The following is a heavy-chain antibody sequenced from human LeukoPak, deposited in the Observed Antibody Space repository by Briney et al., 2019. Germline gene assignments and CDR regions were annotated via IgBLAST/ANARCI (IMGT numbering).Heavy chain of an antibody. Sequence: SETLSLTCAVHGGSFSGYYWSWIRQPPGKGLEWIGEINHSGSTNYNPSLKSRVTISVDTSKNQFSLKLSSVTAADTALYYCAREEISDDFWSDYPPVGYMDVWGKGTPVTVSS. J-gene: IGHJ6*03. V-gene: IGHV4-34*01. D-gene: IGHD3-3*01. CDR3: AREEISDDFWSDYPPVGYMDV. CDR2: INHSGST. CDR1: GGSFSGYY.